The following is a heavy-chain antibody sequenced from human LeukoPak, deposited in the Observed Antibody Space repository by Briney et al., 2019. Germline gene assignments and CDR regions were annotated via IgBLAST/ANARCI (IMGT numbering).Heavy chain of an antibody. CDR1: GGSLSGYY. Sequence: PSETLSLTCAVYGGSLSGYYWSWIRQPPGKGLEWIGEINHSGSTNYNPSLKSRVTISVDTSKNQFSLKLSSVTAADTAVYYCARGGGGSGSYYKANWFDPWGQGTLVTISS. CDR3: ARGGGGSGSYYKANWFDP. D-gene: IGHD3-10*01. CDR2: INHSGST. J-gene: IGHJ5*02. V-gene: IGHV4-34*01.